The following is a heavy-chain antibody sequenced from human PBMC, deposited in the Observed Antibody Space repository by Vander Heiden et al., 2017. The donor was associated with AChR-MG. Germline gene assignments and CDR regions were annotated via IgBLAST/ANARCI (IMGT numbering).Heavy chain of an antibody. J-gene: IGHJ3*02. CDR2: ISWDSGSI. D-gene: IGHD6-19*01. CDR3: AKDIRAVAGFDAFDI. Sequence: EVQLVEPGVGLVQPARSLRLSCAPPGFTFDDYAMHWVRQGPGKGLEWGSGISWDSGSIGYADSVKGRFTISRDNAKNSLYLQMNSLRAEDTALYYCAKDIRAVAGFDAFDIWGQGTMVTVSS. CDR1: GFTFDDYA. V-gene: IGHV3-9*01.